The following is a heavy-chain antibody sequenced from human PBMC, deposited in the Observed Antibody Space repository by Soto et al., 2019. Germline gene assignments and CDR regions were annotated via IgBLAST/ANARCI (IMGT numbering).Heavy chain of an antibody. CDR3: VKDIGDHSSGGYHFQY. Sequence: GGSLRLSCAASGFSFDDYAMHWVRQAPGKGLEWVSSISWNSGSIDYADSVKGRFTISRDNAKNSLYLQMNSLRDEDTALYYCVKDIGDHSSGGYHFQYWGQGTLVTVSS. J-gene: IGHJ4*02. CDR2: ISWNSGSI. D-gene: IGHD3-10*01. V-gene: IGHV3-9*01. CDR1: GFSFDDYA.